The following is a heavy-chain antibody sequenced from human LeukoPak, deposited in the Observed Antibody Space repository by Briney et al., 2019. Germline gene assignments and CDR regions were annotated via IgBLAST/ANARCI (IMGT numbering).Heavy chain of an antibody. CDR3: AGGGWLRSAYYYYYMDV. V-gene: IGHV4-59*01. D-gene: IGHD5-12*01. CDR2: ISNSGST. CDR1: GGSISSYY. J-gene: IGHJ6*03. Sequence: SETLSLTCTVSGGSISSYYWSWVRQPPGKGLEWIGYISNSGSTNYNPSLKSRVTISVDTSKNQFSLKLNSVAAADTAVYYCAGGGWLRSAYYYYYMDVWGKGTTVTISS.